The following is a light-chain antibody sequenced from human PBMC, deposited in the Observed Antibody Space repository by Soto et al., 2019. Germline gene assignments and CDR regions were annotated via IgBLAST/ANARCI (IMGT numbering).Light chain of an antibody. CDR1: QGLSSY. CDR3: QQVNSYPLT. CDR2: AAS. J-gene: IGKJ4*01. Sequence: IQLTQSPSSLSASVGDRVTITCRASQGLSSYLAWYQQKPGKAPKLLIYAASTLQSGVPSRFSGSESGTDFTLTISSLQPEDFATYYCQQVNSYPLTFGGGTKVYIK. V-gene: IGKV1-9*01.